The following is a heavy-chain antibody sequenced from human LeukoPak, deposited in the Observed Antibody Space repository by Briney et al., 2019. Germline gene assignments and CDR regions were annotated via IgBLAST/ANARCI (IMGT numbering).Heavy chain of an antibody. CDR3: ARSPPWYSWRCGFDY. CDR2: INHSGST. J-gene: IGHJ4*02. D-gene: IGHD1-20*01. V-gene: IGHV4-34*01. Sequence: PSQTLSLTCAVYGGSFSGYYWSWIRQPPGKGLEWIGEINHSGSTNYNPSLRSRVTISVDTSKNQFSLKLSSVTAADKAVYYCARSPPWYSWRCGFDYWGQGTLVTVSS. CDR1: GGSFSGYY.